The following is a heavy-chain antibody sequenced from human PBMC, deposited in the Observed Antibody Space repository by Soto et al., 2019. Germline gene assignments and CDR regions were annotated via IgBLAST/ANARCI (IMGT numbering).Heavy chain of an antibody. CDR2: FIPIFATA. CDR3: ARSPYSDILTDYPPFDY. J-gene: IGHJ4*02. CDR1: GGTFSSYA. D-gene: IGHD3-9*01. V-gene: IGHV1-69*13. Sequence: SVKVSCKASGGTFSSYAFSWVLQSALQWLDWMGGFIPIFATATYAQKFQGRVTITADESTSAAYMELSSLRSEDTAMYYCARSPYSDILTDYPPFDYWGQGTLVTVSS.